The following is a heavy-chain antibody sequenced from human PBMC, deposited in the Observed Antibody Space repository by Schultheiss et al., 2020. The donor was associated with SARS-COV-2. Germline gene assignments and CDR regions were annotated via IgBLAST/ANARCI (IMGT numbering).Heavy chain of an antibody. V-gene: IGHV1-69*13. D-gene: IGHD6-13*01. Sequence: SVKVSCKASGYTFTRYAISWVRQAPGQGLEWMGGIIPIFGTANYAQKFQGRVTITADESTSTAYMELSSLRSEDTAVYYCARLEFNSWSYNWFDPWGQGTLVTVSS. J-gene: IGHJ5*02. CDR1: GYTFTRYA. CDR2: IIPIFGTA. CDR3: ARLEFNSWSYNWFDP.